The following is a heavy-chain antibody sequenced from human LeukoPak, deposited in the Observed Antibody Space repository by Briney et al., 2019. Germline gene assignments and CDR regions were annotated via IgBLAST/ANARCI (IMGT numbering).Heavy chain of an antibody. V-gene: IGHV3-73*01. CDR2: IRNKANSYAK. CDR1: GFTFSDCD. Sequence: GGSMRLSCAASGFTFSDCDIHWVRQASGQGLVWVGRIRNKANSYAKEHSASVRGRFTPARDETQKPAYLQRNSLETEDTAVYYCTRDAGLYNCIDPWGQGTLVTVSS. CDR3: TRDAGLYNCIDP. J-gene: IGHJ5*02.